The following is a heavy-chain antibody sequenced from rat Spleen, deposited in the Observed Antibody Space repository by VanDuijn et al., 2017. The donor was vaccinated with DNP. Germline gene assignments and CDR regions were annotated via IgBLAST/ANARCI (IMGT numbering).Heavy chain of an antibody. CDR2: MSYSGST. CDR1: DYSITSNY. J-gene: IGHJ4*01. Sequence: EVQLQESGPGLVKPSQSLSLTCSVTDYSITSNYWGWIRRFPGNKMEWVGHMSYSGSTSYNPSLKSRISITRDTSKNQFFLQVNSVTTEDTATYYCARWPGYNPPYAMDAWGQGTSVTVSS. CDR3: ARWPGYNPPYAMDA. D-gene: IGHD1-4*01. V-gene: IGHV3-1*01.